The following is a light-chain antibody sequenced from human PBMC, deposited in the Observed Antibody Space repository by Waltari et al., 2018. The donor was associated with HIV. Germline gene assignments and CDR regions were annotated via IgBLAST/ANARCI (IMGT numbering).Light chain of an antibody. J-gene: IGKJ1*01. V-gene: IGKV3-20*01. CDR3: HQYADSPET. CDR2: GAS. Sequence: EIVLTQSPGTLSLSPGETVTLSCRASPIVSSAYLAWYQQKPGQSPRLLIYGASTRATAVPDRFSGSGFGTDFTLTISRLEPEDFAVYYCHQYADSPETFGQGARVEIK. CDR1: PIVSSAY.